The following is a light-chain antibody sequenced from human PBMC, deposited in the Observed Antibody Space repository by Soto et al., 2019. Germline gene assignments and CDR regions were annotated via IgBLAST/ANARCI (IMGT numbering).Light chain of an antibody. V-gene: IGKV3-20*01. CDR1: PGVTNNY. CDR2: DAF. J-gene: IGKJ1*01. Sequence: EIVLTQSPGTLSLSPGERATISCTASPGVTNNYLAWYQLIPGQAPRLLIHDAFSRATGIPDRFSGRGSGTDFTLTISRLEPEDFAVYYCLHYGTSVWTFGPGTKVEIK. CDR3: LHYGTSVWT.